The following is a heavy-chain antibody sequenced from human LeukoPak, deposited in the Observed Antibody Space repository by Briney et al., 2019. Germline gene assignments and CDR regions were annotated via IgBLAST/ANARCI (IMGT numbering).Heavy chain of an antibody. Sequence: SETLSLTFTVTGGSISSSVYYWGWSRQPPGKGLVWSGNIFYSGSTYYNLSLRSRVTISLDTPKNQFSLKLSSVTAADTAVYYCACTVTTLSYYYYMDVWGKGTTVTVSS. V-gene: IGHV4-39*07. CDR2: IFYSGST. CDR1: GGSISSSVYY. J-gene: IGHJ6*03. CDR3: ACTVTTLSYYYYMDV. D-gene: IGHD4-11*01.